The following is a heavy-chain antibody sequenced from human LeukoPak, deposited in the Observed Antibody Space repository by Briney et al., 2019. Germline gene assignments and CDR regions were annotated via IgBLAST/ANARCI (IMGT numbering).Heavy chain of an antibody. Sequence: GGSLRLSCAASGFTFSSYSMNWVRQAPGKGLEWVSSISSSSSYKYYADSVKGRFTFSRDNAKDSLYLQMNSLRAEDTAVYYCARDSHYYDSSGTSDYRGHRTLVTVSS. J-gene: IGHJ4*01. V-gene: IGHV3-21*01. CDR2: ISSSSSYK. CDR1: GFTFSSYS. CDR3: ARDSHYYDSSGTSDY. D-gene: IGHD3-22*01.